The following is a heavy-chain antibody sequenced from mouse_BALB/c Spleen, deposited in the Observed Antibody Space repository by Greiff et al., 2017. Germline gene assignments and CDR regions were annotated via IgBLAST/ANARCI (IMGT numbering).Heavy chain of an antibody. CDR1: GFSLTGYG. J-gene: IGHJ4*01. V-gene: IGHV2-6-7*01. CDR3: ARDYYGSSSYYYAMDD. Sequence: VQLQESGPGLVAPSQSLSITCTVSGFSLTGYGVNWVRQPPGKGLEWLGMIWGDGSTDYNSALKSRLSISKDNSKSQVFLKMNSLQTDDTARYYCARDYYGSSSYYYAMDDWGQGTSVTVCS. D-gene: IGHD1-1*01. CDR2: IWGDGST.